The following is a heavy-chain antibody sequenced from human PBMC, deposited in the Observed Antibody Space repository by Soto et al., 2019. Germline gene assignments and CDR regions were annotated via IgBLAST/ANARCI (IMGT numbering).Heavy chain of an antibody. J-gene: IGHJ4*02. Sequence: GGSLRLSCAASGFTFNKYGMQWVRQAPGKGLEWVAVISYDGTTKYHADSVKGRFTISRDNAKNTLFLQMDSLRAEDTAVYYCAKGGLWGAYYFDYRGQGIPVTVSS. CDR1: GFTFNKYG. D-gene: IGHD3-16*01. CDR2: ISYDGTTK. CDR3: AKGGLWGAYYFDY. V-gene: IGHV3-30*18.